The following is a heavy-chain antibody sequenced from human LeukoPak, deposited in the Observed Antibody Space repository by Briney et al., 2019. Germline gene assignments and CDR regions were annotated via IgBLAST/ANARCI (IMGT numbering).Heavy chain of an antibody. Sequence: GGSLRLSCAASGFIVSTNYMSWVRQAPGKGLEWVSVLYSGGTTYYADSVKGRFTISRDNSKNTLYLQMNSLRAEDTAFYYCAKDTSLWTTYYYMDVWGKGTTVTVSS. CDR2: LYSGGTT. J-gene: IGHJ6*03. CDR3: AKDTSLWTTYYYMDV. CDR1: GFIVSTNY. D-gene: IGHD3/OR15-3a*01. V-gene: IGHV3-66*02.